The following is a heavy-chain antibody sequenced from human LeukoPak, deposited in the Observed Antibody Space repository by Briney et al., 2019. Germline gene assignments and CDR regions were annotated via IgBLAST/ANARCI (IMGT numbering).Heavy chain of an antibody. CDR3: ARGSTPDDSGWEPSFDY. V-gene: IGHV4-34*01. CDR2: INHSGST. D-gene: IGHD6-19*01. Sequence: PSETLSLTCAVYGGSFSGYYWSWIRQPPGKGLEWIGEINHSGSTNYNPSLKSRVTISVDTSKNQFSLKLSSVTAADTAVYYCARGSTPDDSGWEPSFDYWGQGTLVTVSS. CDR1: GGSFSGYY. J-gene: IGHJ4*02.